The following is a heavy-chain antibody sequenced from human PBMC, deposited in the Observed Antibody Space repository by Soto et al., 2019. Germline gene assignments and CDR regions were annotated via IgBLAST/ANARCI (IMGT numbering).Heavy chain of an antibody. CDR2: VHHSWGS. D-gene: IGHD3-10*01. Sequence: QVQLQESGPGLVKPWETLSLSCTVSGGSISSYYWSWIRLPPGKPMEWIGYVHHSWGSSYNPSLPSRVAISLDTSTSQFSLELTSVTAADTAVYYCARQGFGPLHGLVDVWGQGTTVIVSS. CDR3: ARQGFGPLHGLVDV. CDR1: GGSISSYY. V-gene: IGHV4-59*08. J-gene: IGHJ6*02.